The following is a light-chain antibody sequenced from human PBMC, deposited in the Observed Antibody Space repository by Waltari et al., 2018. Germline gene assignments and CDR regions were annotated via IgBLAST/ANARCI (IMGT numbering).Light chain of an antibody. V-gene: IGLV1-40*01. J-gene: IGLJ2*01. Sequence: QSVLTQPPSVSGAPGQTVTISCTGSGSHIGAGYDVHWYQKRPGEAPKLLIYGVNTRPLGVPDRFSGSQSGTSASLAIRGLQAEDEADYYCQSYDPSVSVVFGGGTKLTVV. CDR3: QSYDPSVSVV. CDR2: GVN. CDR1: GSHIGAGYD.